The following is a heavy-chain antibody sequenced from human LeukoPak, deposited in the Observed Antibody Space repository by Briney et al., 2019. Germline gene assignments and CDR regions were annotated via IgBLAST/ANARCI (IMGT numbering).Heavy chain of an antibody. J-gene: IGHJ4*02. CDR3: ARQGGGYSSGYYGD. CDR2: IYPGDSDT. CDR1: GYSFTNYW. Sequence: GESLKISCKGSGYSFTNYWLGWVRQMPGKGLEWMGIIYPGDSDTRYSPSFQGQVTISADKSVTTAYLQWSSLRASDTAIYYCARQGGGYSSGYYGDWGQGTLVTVSS. D-gene: IGHD3-22*01. V-gene: IGHV5-51*01.